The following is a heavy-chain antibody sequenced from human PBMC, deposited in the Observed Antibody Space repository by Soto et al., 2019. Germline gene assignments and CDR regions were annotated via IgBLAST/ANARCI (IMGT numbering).Heavy chain of an antibody. CDR3: TTDSADIVVVPATFGMDV. D-gene: IGHD2-2*01. CDR1: GITFSNAW. V-gene: IGHV3-15*01. Sequence: PXGSLRLSCAAAGITFSNAWMTWVRQAPGKGLEWVGRIKSITDGGTTDYAAPVKGRFTISRDDSKDTLYLQMNNLRTEDTAVYHCTTDSADIVVVPATFGMDVWGQGTTVTVSS. CDR2: IKSITDGGTT. J-gene: IGHJ6*02.